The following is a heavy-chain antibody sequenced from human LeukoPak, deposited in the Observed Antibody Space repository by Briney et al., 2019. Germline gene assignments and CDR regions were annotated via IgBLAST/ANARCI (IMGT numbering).Heavy chain of an antibody. CDR1: GFMFSTYA. V-gene: IGHV3-23*01. CDR2: ISDSGSNT. CDR3: AKVSGYCSSTSCYYHYYYYGMDV. J-gene: IGHJ6*02. Sequence: GGSLRLSCAASGFMFSTYAMSWVRQAPGKGLEWVSGISDSGSNTYYADSVKGRFTISRDNSKNTLYLQMNSLRAEDTAVYYCAKVSGYCSSTSCYYHYYYYGMDVWGQGTTVTVSS. D-gene: IGHD2-2*01.